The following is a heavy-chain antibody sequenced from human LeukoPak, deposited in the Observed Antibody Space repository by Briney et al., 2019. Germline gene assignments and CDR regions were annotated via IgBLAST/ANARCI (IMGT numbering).Heavy chain of an antibody. J-gene: IGHJ4*02. V-gene: IGHV3-11*03. Sequence: GGSLRLSCAASGFTFSNYWMSWVRQAPGKGLEWVSYISNSGSYTNYADSVKGRFTISRDNAKYSLYLQMNSLRAEDTAVYYCARSRGAGPGAYFDYWGQGTLITVSS. CDR3: ARSRGAGPGAYFDY. CDR1: GFTFSNYW. CDR2: ISNSGSYT. D-gene: IGHD6-19*01.